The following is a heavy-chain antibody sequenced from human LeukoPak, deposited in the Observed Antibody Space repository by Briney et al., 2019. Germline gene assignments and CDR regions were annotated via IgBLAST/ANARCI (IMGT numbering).Heavy chain of an antibody. V-gene: IGHV1-24*01. CDR3: ATPGGGYDWNAFDI. D-gene: IGHD5-12*01. CDR1: GYTLTELS. J-gene: IGHJ3*02. Sequence: ASVKVSCKVSGYTLTELSMHWVRQAPGKGLEWMGGFDPEDGETIYAQKFQGRVTMTEDTSTDTAYMELSSLRSEDTAVYYCATPGGGYDWNAFDIWGQGTMVTVSS. CDR2: FDPEDGET.